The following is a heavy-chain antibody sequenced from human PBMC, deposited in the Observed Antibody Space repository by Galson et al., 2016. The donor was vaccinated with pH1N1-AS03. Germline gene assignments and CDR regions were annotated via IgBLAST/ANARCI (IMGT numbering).Heavy chain of an antibody. CDR1: GLSLRASGVG. CDR3: AKRFFYTGYDSDYFDY. J-gene: IGHJ4*02. V-gene: IGHV2-5*02. CDR2: IYWDGDK. D-gene: IGHD5-12*01. Sequence: PALVKPTQTLTLTCTFSGLSLRASGVGVGWIRQPPGKALEWLALIYWDGDKRYSPYLKSRLTITKDTSKNQVVLTMTNMDPVDTATYYCAKRFFYTGYDSDYFDYWGQGMLVTVSS.